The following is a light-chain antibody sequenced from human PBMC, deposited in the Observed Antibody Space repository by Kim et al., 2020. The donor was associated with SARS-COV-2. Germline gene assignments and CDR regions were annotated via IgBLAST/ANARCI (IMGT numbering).Light chain of an antibody. CDR2: DVS. V-gene: IGLV2-14*03. CDR3: SSYTSSSTLDV. Sequence: QSITISCTGTSSDVGGYNYVSWYQQHPGKAPKLMIYDVSNRPSGASNRFSGSKSGNTASLTISGLQAEDEADYYCSSYTSSSTLDVFGTGTKVTVL. CDR1: SSDVGGYNY. J-gene: IGLJ1*01.